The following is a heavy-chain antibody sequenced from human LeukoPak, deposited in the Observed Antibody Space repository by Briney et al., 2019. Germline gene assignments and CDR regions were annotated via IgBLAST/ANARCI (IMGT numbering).Heavy chain of an antibody. Sequence: SETLSLTCAVYGGSFSGYYWSWIRQPPGKGLEGIGEINHSGSTNYNPSLKSRVTISVDTSKNQFSLKLSSVTAADTAVYYCARHTRLTVATPHFIDAFDIWGQGTMVTVSS. CDR1: GGSFSGYY. J-gene: IGHJ3*02. CDR2: INHSGST. D-gene: IGHD4-23*01. CDR3: ARHTRLTVATPHFIDAFDI. V-gene: IGHV4-34*01.